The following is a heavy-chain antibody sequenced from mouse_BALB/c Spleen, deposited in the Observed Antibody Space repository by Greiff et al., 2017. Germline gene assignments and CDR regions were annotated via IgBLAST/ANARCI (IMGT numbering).Heavy chain of an antibody. V-gene: IGHV1S81*02. J-gene: IGHJ3*01. Sequence: VQLQQPGAELVKPGASVKLSCKASGYTFTSYWMNWVKQRPGQGLEWIGEINPSNGRTNYNEKFKSKATLTVDKASSTAYMQLSSLTSEDSAVYYCARPMITSWFAYWGQGTLVTVSA. CDR3: ARPMITSWFAY. CDR1: GYTFTSYW. CDR2: INPSNGRT. D-gene: IGHD2-4*01.